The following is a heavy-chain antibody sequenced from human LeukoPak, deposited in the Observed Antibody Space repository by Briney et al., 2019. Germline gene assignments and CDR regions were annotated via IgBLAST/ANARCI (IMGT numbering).Heavy chain of an antibody. Sequence: SETLSLTCSVSGGSISLSYYYWGWIRQPPGKALEWIGSVYYSGTTSYNPSLKSRVTISVDMSKNHFSLRLSSVTAADTAMYYCARVTLYSGWSYYFDYWGQGSQVTVSS. D-gene: IGHD6-19*01. J-gene: IGHJ4*02. V-gene: IGHV4-39*07. CDR1: GGSISLSYYY. CDR2: VYYSGTT. CDR3: ARVTLYSGWSYYFDY.